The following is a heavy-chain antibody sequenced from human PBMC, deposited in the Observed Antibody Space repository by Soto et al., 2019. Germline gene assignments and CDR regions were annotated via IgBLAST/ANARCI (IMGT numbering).Heavy chain of an antibody. V-gene: IGHV3-74*01. Sequence: EVQLVESGGGLVQPGGSLRLSCAASGFTFSSYRMHWVRQAPGKGLVWVSRINSDGSSTSYADSVKGRFTISRDNAKNTLYLQMNSLRAEDTAVYYCARAGGYSGYDYGMDVWGQGTTVTVSS. J-gene: IGHJ6*02. CDR2: INSDGSST. CDR3: ARAGGYSGYDYGMDV. D-gene: IGHD5-12*01. CDR1: GFTFSSYR.